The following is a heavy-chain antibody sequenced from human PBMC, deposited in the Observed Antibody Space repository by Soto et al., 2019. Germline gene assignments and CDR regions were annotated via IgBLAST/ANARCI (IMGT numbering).Heavy chain of an antibody. D-gene: IGHD3-22*01. CDR3: ARGDNTASYSKIDS. CDR2: IYYSGST. Sequence: PSETLSLTCTVSGGSISSSSYYWGWIRQPPGKGLEWIGSIYYSGSTYYNPSLKSRVTISVDTSQTQFSLKLSSVTAADTAVYFCARGDNTASYSKIDSWGQGTLVTVSS. CDR1: GGSISSSSYY. J-gene: IGHJ4*02. V-gene: IGHV4-39*07.